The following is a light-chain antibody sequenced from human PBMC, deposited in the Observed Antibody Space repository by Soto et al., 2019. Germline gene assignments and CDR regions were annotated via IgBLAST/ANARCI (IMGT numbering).Light chain of an antibody. J-gene: IGKJ1*01. Sequence: EVGITQSPATLSVSPGERATLSCRASQSVSSNLAWYQQKPGQAPRLLIYGASSRATGIPDRFSGSGSGTEFTLTVSSLQSEDFAVYYCQQYGNSPQTFGQGTKVDIK. CDR2: GAS. V-gene: IGKV3D-15*01. CDR3: QQYGNSPQT. CDR1: QSVSSN.